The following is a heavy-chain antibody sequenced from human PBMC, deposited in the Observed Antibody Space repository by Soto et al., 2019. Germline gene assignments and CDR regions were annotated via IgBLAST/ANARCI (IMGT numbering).Heavy chain of an antibody. CDR3: AIHITTYPQLVY. V-gene: IGHV3-53*01. J-gene: IGHJ4*02. Sequence: EVQLVESGGGLIQPGGSLRLSCAVSGFTVSSNYMSWVRQAPGKGLEWVSVIYSGGSTYDADSVKGRFTISRDNSKSTLYLQMNSRRAEDTAVYYCAIHITTYPQLVYWGQGTLVTVSS. D-gene: IGHD3-22*01. CDR2: IYSGGST. CDR1: GFTVSSNY.